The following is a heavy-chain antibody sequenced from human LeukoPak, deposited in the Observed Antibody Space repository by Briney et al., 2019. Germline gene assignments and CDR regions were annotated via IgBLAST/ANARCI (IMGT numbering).Heavy chain of an antibody. J-gene: IGHJ4*02. Sequence: ASVKVSCKASGCTFTSYGISWVRQAPGQGLGWMGWISAYNGNTNYAQKLQGRVTMTTDTSTSTAYMDLGSRGSDDTAVYYCARDGEYGTGSYYRGCFDYWGQGTLVTVSS. CDR1: GCTFTSYG. D-gene: IGHD3-10*01. CDR3: ARDGEYGTGSYYRGCFDY. CDR2: ISAYNGNT. V-gene: IGHV1-18*01.